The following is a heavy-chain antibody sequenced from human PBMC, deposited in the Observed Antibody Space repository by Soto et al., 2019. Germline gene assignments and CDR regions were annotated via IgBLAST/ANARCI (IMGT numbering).Heavy chain of an antibody. Sequence: PSETLSLTCAVSGGSINNNFWSWVRQPPGKGLEWIGEIYQTGSINYNPSLRSRVTISVDKSKNQLSLKVDSVTAADTAFYYCVRGNDNYDFWNNWSLDPWGQGTLVTVSP. CDR1: GGSINNNFW. CDR2: IYQTGSI. D-gene: IGHD3-3*01. V-gene: IGHV4-4*02. CDR3: VRGNDNYDFWNNWSLDP. J-gene: IGHJ5*02.